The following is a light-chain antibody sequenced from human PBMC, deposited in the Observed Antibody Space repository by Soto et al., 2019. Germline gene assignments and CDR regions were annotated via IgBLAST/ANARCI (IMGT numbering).Light chain of an antibody. CDR1: QSVNSNY. J-gene: IGKJ2*01. Sequence: DIVLTQSPGTLSLSPGERATLSCRASQSVNSNYLAWYQQKPGQAHRLLIFGASTRATGISDRFRGSGSGTDFTLTINRLEPEDFEVYYCQQYGRTFGQGTKLEIK. CDR3: QQYGRT. V-gene: IGKV3-20*01. CDR2: GAS.